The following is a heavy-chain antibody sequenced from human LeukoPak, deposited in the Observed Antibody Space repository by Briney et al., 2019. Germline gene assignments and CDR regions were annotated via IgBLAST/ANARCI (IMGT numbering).Heavy chain of an antibody. CDR1: GDSFSSNSAA. CDR2: TYYRSKLCN. CDR3: AREGGVYYYIDV. Sequence: SQTLSLTCAISGDSFSSNSAAWHWLRHSPSNGLEWLGRTYYRSKLCNDYAVSVKSRLTIHPDTSKNQFSLQLNSVTPEDTGVYYCAREGGVYYYIDVWGKGTTVTVSS. V-gene: IGHV6-1*01. J-gene: IGHJ6*03. D-gene: IGHD3-16*01.